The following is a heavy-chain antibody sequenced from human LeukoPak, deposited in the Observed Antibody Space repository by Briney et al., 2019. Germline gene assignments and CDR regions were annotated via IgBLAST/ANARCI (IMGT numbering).Heavy chain of an antibody. CDR1: GYTFTGYY. D-gene: IGHD6-6*01. V-gene: IGHV1-2*02. J-gene: IGHJ4*02. CDR2: INPNSGGT. Sequence: ASVEVSCKASGYTFTGYYMHWVRQAPGQGLEWMGWINPNSGGTNYAQKFQGRVTMTRDTSISTAYMELTRLRSDDTAVYYCARAGAPYSNSIDFHFWGQGTLVTVSS. CDR3: ARAGAPYSNSIDFHF.